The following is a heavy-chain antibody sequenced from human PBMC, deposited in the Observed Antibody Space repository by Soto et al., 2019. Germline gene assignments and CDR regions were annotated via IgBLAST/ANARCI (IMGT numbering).Heavy chain of an antibody. D-gene: IGHD1-26*01. CDR2: IIPIFGTA. CDR3: ARIVGATTSYYYGMDV. V-gene: IGHV1-69*06. Sequence: QVQLVQSGAEVKKPGSSVKVSCKASGGSFSSYAISWVRQAPGQGLEWMGGIIPIFGTANYAQKFQGRVTITADKSTSTAYMELSSLRSEDTAVYYCARIVGATTSYYYGMDVWGQGTTVTVSS. J-gene: IGHJ6*02. CDR1: GGSFSSYA.